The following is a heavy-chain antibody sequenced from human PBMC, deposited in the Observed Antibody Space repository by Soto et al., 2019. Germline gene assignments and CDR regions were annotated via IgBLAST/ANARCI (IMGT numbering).Heavy chain of an antibody. Sequence: QVQLVQSGAEVKKPGASVKVSCKASGYTFTNNAIHWVRQAPGQRLEWLGWLNAGNSNREYSQKFQGRIIMTKDTSASKADMELSSLISEDTAIYYCARGYDFVWGSYRADAFDIWGQGTMVTVSS. CDR3: ARGYDFVWGSYRADAFDI. J-gene: IGHJ3*02. V-gene: IGHV1-3*01. CDR2: LNAGNSNR. D-gene: IGHD3-16*02. CDR1: GYTFTNNA.